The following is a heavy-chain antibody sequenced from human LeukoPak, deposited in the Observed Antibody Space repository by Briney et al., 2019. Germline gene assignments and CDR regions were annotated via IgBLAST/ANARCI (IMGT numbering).Heavy chain of an antibody. D-gene: IGHD3-10*02. CDR2: INPNSGGT. Sequence: ASVKVSCKASGYTLTSYDINWVRQATGQGLEWMGRINPNSGGTNYAQKFQGRVTMTRDTSISTAYMELSRLRSDDTAVYYCARCSGSGCAFDIWGQGTMVTVSS. V-gene: IGHV1-2*06. CDR3: ARCSGSGCAFDI. CDR1: GYTLTSYD. J-gene: IGHJ3*02.